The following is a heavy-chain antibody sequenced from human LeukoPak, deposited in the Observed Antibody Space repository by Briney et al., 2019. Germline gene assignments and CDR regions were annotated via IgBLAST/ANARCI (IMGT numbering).Heavy chain of an antibody. D-gene: IGHD6-13*01. Sequence: SETLSLTCTVSGGSISSYYWSWIRQPPGKGLEWIAYIYYSGSTNYNPSLKSRVTISVDTSKNQFSLKLNSVTAADTAIYYCARGWYSYSDHDAFGIWGQGTMVTVSS. CDR1: GGSISSYY. V-gene: IGHV4-59*01. CDR2: IYYSGST. CDR3: ARGWYSYSDHDAFGI. J-gene: IGHJ3*02.